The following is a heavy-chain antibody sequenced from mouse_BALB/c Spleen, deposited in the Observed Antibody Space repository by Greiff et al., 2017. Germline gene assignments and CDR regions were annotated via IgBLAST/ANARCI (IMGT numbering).Heavy chain of an antibody. CDR1: GFNIKDYY. D-gene: IGHD1-1*01. Sequence: VQLQQSGAELVRPGALVKLSCKASGFNIKDYYMHWVKQRPEQGLEWIGWIDPENGNTIYDPKFQGKASITADTSSNTAYLQLSSLTAEDTAVYYCARIYYGSSYDDWGQGTTLTVSA. CDR3: ARIYYGSSYDD. J-gene: IGHJ2*01. V-gene: IGHV14-1*02. CDR2: IDPENGNT.